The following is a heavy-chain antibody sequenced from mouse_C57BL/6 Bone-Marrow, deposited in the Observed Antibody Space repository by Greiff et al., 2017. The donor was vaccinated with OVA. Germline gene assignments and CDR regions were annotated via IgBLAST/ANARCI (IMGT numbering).Heavy chain of an antibody. Sequence: EVKLVESGGGLVQPGGSLKLSCAASGFTFSDYYMYWVRQTPEKRLEWVAYISNGGGSTYYPDTVKGRFTISRDNAKNTLYLQMSRLKAEDTAMYYCARMEAQATRAWFAYWGQGTLVTVSA. CDR2: ISNGGGST. CDR3: ARMEAQATRAWFAY. D-gene: IGHD3-2*02. J-gene: IGHJ3*01. CDR1: GFTFSDYY. V-gene: IGHV5-12*01.